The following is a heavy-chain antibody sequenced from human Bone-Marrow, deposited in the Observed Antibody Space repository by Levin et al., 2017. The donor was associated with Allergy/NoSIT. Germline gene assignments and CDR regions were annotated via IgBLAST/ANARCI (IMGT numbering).Heavy chain of an antibody. V-gene: IGHV1-2*06. J-gene: IGHJ3*02. CDR1: GYTFSAFY. CDR2: INPNTGDT. Sequence: GASVKVSCKASGYTFSAFYMHWVRQAPGQGLEWMGRINPNTGDTNYAQNFQGRVTMTRDTSISTAYMELSRLRSDDTAVYYCAKDLVVVPSAMNAFDMWGQGAMVTVSS. D-gene: IGHD2-2*01. CDR3: AKDLVVVPSAMNAFDM.